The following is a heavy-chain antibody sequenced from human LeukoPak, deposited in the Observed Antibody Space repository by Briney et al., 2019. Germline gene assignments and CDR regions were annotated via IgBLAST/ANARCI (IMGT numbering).Heavy chain of an antibody. D-gene: IGHD3-22*01. CDR3: AREGSIVVAKRSGYFDY. J-gene: IGHJ4*02. CDR1: GGSFSGYY. V-gene: IGHV4-34*01. CDR2: INHSGST. Sequence: PSETLSLTCAVYGGSFSGYYWSWIRQPPGKGLEWIREINHSGSTNYNPSLKSRVTISVDTSKNQFSLKLSSVTAADTAVYYCAREGSIVVAKRSGYFDYWGQGTLVTVSS.